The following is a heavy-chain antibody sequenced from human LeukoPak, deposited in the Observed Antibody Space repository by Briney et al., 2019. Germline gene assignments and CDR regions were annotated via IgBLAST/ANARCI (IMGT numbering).Heavy chain of an antibody. CDR2: ISSSSSTI. Sequence: TGGSLRLSCAASGFTFSSYSMNWVRQAPGKGLEWVSYISSSSSTIYYADSVKGRFTISRDNAKNSPYLQTNSLRAEDTAVYYCARDLHYGDPRGEHDYWGQGTLVTASS. D-gene: IGHD4-17*01. V-gene: IGHV3-48*01. CDR3: ARDLHYGDPRGEHDY. J-gene: IGHJ4*02. CDR1: GFTFSSYS.